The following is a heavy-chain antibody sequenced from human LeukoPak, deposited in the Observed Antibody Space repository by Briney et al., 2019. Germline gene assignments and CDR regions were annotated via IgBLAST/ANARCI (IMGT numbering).Heavy chain of an antibody. J-gene: IGHJ6*03. CDR2: INWNGGST. CDR3: AKDHLTWIQLWVYYYYYMDV. Sequence: PGGSLRLSCAASGFTFDDYGMSWVRQAPGKGLEWVSGINWNGGSTGYADSVKGRFTISRDNSKNTLYLQMNSLRAEDTAVYYCAKDHLTWIQLWVYYYYYMDVWGKGTTVTVSS. CDR1: GFTFDDYG. D-gene: IGHD5-18*01. V-gene: IGHV3-20*04.